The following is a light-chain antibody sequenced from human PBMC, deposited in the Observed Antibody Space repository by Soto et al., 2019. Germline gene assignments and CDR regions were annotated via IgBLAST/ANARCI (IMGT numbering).Light chain of an antibody. CDR2: AAS. CDR3: QQYGSSHKFT. J-gene: IGKJ3*01. V-gene: IGKV3-20*01. Sequence: EIVLTQSPGTLSLSPGDTASLSCRASQSVSSSYLAWYQQKPGQAPRLLIYAASSRATGIPDRFSGSGSGTDFTLTISRLEPEDFAVYYCQQYGSSHKFTFGPGTKVDLK. CDR1: QSVSSSY.